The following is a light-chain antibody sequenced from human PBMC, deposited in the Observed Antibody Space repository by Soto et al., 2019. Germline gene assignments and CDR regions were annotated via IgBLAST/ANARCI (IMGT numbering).Light chain of an antibody. Sequence: EIVLTQSPGTLSLSPWERATLSCRSSQSVSSNYLAWYQQKPGQAPRLLIYGASSRATGIPDRFSGSGSGTDSTLTIRRLEPEDFAVYYCQQYGSSYPWKFGQGTKVDIK. J-gene: IGKJ1*01. CDR3: QQYGSSYPWK. CDR1: QSVSSNY. V-gene: IGKV3-20*01. CDR2: GAS.